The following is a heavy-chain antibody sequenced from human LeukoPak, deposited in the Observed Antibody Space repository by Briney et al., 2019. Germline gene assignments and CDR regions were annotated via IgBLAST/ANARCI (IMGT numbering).Heavy chain of an antibody. J-gene: IGHJ4*02. CDR2: ISWNSGSI. CDR3: AKYINFDYYDSSGYFDY. D-gene: IGHD3-22*01. CDR1: GFTFDDYA. Sequence: GGSLRLSCAASGFTFDDYAMHWVRQAPGKGLEWVSGISWNSGSIGYADSVKGRFTISRDNAKNSLYLQMNSLRAEDTALYYCAKYINFDYYDSSGYFDYWGQGTLVTVSS. V-gene: IGHV3-9*01.